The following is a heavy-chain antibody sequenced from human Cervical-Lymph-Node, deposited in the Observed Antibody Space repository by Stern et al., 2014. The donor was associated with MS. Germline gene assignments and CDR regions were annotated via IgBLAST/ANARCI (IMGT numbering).Heavy chain of an antibody. V-gene: IGHV5-51*01. J-gene: IGHJ4*02. CDR3: ARGEVAALDY. CDR2: IYPGDSDT. D-gene: IGHD2-15*01. CDR1: GYSFSSYW. Sequence: MQLVQSGAEVKKPGESLKISCQGSGYSFSSYWIGWVRQMPGKGLEWMGIIYPGDSDTHYSPPFQRQATTSADNTNNPSLQQWSSLEASDAAIYSCARGEVAALDYWGQGTLVTVSS.